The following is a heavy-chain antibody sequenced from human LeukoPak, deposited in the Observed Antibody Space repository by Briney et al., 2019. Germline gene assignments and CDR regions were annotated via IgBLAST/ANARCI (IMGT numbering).Heavy chain of an antibody. D-gene: IGHD2-21*02. CDR2: IYYSGST. J-gene: IGHJ5*02. CDR1: GGSISSDDYY. Sequence: SETLSLTCTVSGGSISSDDYYWSWIRQPPGKGLEWIGYIYYSGSTYYNPSLKSRVTISVDTSKNQFSLKLSSVTAADTAVYYCARELAYCGGDCYSDWFDPWGQGTLVTVSS. V-gene: IGHV4-30-4*01. CDR3: ARELAYCGGDCYSDWFDP.